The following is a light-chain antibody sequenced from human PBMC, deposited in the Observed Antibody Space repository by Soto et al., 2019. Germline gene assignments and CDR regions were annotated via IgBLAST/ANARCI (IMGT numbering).Light chain of an antibody. V-gene: IGKV3-20*01. CDR3: QQQGI. CDR2: AAS. CDR1: QSLSSSY. Sequence: EIVLTQSPGTLSMSPWERATLSCRASQSLSSSYVVWYQQKLGQAPRLLIFAASRRAPGIPDRFSGSGSATEYILTISRLEPEDFAVYYCQQQGIFGQGTKLEI. J-gene: IGKJ2*01.